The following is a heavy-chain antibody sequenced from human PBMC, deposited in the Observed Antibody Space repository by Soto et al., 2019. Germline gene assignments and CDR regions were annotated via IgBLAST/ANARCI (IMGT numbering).Heavy chain of an antibody. V-gene: IGHV1-69*12. CDR3: ARGTVTGSEYNFYYYGMDL. CDR2: IIPIFGNT. Sequence: QVQLVQSGVEVKKPGSSVKVSCKASGGTLNSYAIDWVRQAPGQGLEWMGGIIPIFGNTYYAQRLQGRVKLTADESTRTAYTKLSSLTSGDTAVYYCARGTVTGSEYNFYYYGMDLWGQGTTVSVSS. D-gene: IGHD1-1*01. J-gene: IGHJ6*02. CDR1: GGTLNSYA.